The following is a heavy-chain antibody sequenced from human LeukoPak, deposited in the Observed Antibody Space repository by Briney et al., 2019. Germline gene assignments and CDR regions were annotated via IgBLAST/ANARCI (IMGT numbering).Heavy chain of an antibody. V-gene: IGHV3-15*01. CDR3: TTAPEVYSYGLWADY. J-gene: IGHJ4*02. CDR2: IKSKTDGGTT. CDR1: GFTFSNAW. Sequence: GGSLRLPCAASGFTFSNAWMSWVRQAPGKGLEWVGRIKSKTDGGTTDYAAPVKGRFTISRDDSKNTLYLQMNSLKTEDTAVYYCTTAPEVYSYGLWADYWGQGTLVTVSS. D-gene: IGHD5-18*01.